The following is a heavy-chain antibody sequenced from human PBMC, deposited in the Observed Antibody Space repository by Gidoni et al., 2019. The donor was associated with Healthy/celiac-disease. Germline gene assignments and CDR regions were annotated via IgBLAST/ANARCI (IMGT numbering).Heavy chain of an antibody. V-gene: IGHV3-9*01. CDR2: ISWNSGSI. Sequence: EVQLVESGGGLVQPGRSLRLSCAASGFTFDDYAMHWVRQAPGKGLGWVSGISWNSGSIGYADSVKGRFTISRDNAKNSLYLQMNSPRAEDTALYYCAKGLGPVQSDYPDYWGQGTLVTVSS. CDR1: GFTFDDYA. D-gene: IGHD4-17*01. J-gene: IGHJ4*02. CDR3: AKGLGPVQSDYPDY.